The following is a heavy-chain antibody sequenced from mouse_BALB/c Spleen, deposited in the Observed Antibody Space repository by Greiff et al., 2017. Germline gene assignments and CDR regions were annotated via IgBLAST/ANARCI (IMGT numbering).Heavy chain of an antibody. CDR1: GYSITSDYA. CDR3: ARLGYGSSHYFDY. CDR2: ISYSGST. V-gene: IGHV3-2*02. D-gene: IGHD1-1*01. J-gene: IGHJ2*01. Sequence: EVKLMESGPGLVKPSQSLSLTCTVTGYSITSDYAWNWIRQFPGNKLEWMGYISYSGSTSYNPSLKSRISITRDTSKNQFFLQLNSVTTEDTATYYCARLGYGSSHYFDYWGQGTTLTVSS.